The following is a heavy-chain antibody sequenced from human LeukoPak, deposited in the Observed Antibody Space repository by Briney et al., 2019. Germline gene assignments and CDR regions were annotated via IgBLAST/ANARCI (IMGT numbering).Heavy chain of an antibody. CDR2: IDQDGSDK. V-gene: IGHV3-7*01. D-gene: IGHD6-13*01. J-gene: IGHJ4*02. CDR1: GPIFSSYW. Sequence: GGSLRLSCAVSGPIFSSYWMTWVRQAPGKGLEWVSNIDQDGSDKSYVDSVKGRFTISRDNAKNSLYLEMNSLRAEDTALYYCVRDQGAAGDYWGQGTLVTVSS. CDR3: VRDQGAAGDY.